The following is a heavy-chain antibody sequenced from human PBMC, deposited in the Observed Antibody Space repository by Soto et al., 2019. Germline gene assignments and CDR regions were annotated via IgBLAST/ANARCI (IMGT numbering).Heavy chain of an antibody. Sequence: GGSLRLSCAASGFAFSTHALSWVRQAPGKGLEWVSGISGSGDNRYYADSVKGRFAISRDNSKNTVYLQMNSLKVEDTATYHCAKRSYTFGVVIVGAFDYWGQGALVTVSS. V-gene: IGHV3-23*01. CDR1: GFAFSTHA. J-gene: IGHJ4*02. CDR3: AKRSYTFGVVIVGAFDY. CDR2: ISGSGDNR. D-gene: IGHD3-3*01.